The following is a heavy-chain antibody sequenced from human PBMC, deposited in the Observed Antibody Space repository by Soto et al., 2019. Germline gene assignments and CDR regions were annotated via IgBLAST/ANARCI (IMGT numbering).Heavy chain of an antibody. CDR3: ARDTGATTFDY. V-gene: IGHV3-48*01. D-gene: IGHD1-26*01. CDR2: ISSSSSTI. CDR1: GFTFSSYS. J-gene: IGHJ4*02. Sequence: GGSLRLSCAASGFTFSSYSMNWVRQAPGKGLEWVSYISSSSSTIYYADSVKGRFTISRDNAKNSLYLQMNSLRAEDTAVYYCARDTGATTFDYWGQGTLVTVSS.